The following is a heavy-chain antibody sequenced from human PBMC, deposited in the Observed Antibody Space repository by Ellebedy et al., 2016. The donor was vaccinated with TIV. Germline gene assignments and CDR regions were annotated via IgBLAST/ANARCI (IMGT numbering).Heavy chain of an antibody. J-gene: IGHJ4*02. V-gene: IGHV1-2*02. D-gene: IGHD1-26*01. CDR2: INPTTGVT. Sequence: ASVKVSCXASAYTFIGHYVHWVRQGPGQGLEWVGCINPTTGVTAYPPKFQGRVTVTGDTSISIVSMDLSSLRSDDTALYYCAREMLGDNKSFDYWGQGTLVTVSS. CDR3: AREMLGDNKSFDY. CDR1: AYTFIGHY.